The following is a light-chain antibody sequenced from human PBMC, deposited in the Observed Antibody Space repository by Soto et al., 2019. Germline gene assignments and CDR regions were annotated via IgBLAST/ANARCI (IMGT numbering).Light chain of an antibody. CDR1: QSISSW. CDR2: DAS. Sequence: DIQMTQPPSTLSASVGDRVTITFRASQSISSWLAWYQQKPGKAPKLLIYDASSLESGVPSRFSGSGSGTEFTLTISGLLPEDFAAYHCQQLYTLPFTFGQGTRLEIK. J-gene: IGKJ5*01. V-gene: IGKV1-5*01. CDR3: QQLYTLPFT.